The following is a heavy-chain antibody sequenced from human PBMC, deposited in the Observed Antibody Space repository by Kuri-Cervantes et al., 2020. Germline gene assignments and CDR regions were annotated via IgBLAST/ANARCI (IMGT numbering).Heavy chain of an antibody. Sequence: GESLKISCAASEFTFSTFPMSWVRQAPGKGLEWVSALGDSGGSTYYVDSVKGRFTISRDNSKNTLYLQMNSLTAEDTAVYYRAKVTWYTSGDRWGQGTLVTVSS. CDR3: AKVTWYTSGDR. V-gene: IGHV3-23*01. CDR1: EFTFSTFP. CDR2: LGDSGGST. D-gene: IGHD3-10*01. J-gene: IGHJ4*02.